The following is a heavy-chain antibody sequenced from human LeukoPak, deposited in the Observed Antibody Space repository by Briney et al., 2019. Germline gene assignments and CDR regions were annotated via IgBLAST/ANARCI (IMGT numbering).Heavy chain of an antibody. CDR2: ISYDGSNK. V-gene: IGHV3-30*18. Sequence: PGGSLRLSCAASGFTFSSYGMHWVRQAPGKGLEWVAVISYDGSNKYYADSVKGRFTISRDNSMNTLYLQLSSLRAEDTAIYYCAKDLAPYYDFWNGLGFDYWGQGTLVTVSS. CDR1: GFTFSSYG. D-gene: IGHD3-3*01. CDR3: AKDLAPYYDFWNGLGFDY. J-gene: IGHJ4*02.